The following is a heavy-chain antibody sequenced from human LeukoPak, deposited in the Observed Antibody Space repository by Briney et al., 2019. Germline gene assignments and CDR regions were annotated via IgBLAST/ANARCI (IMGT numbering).Heavy chain of an antibody. J-gene: IGHJ6*03. Sequence: GGSLRLSCAASGLTVSSNYMSWVRQAPGKGLEWVSSISSSSSYIYYADSVKGRFTISRDNAKNSLYLQMNSLRAEDTAVYYCARDLPDILTGYYYYYMDVWGKGTTVTVSS. CDR2: ISSSSSYI. V-gene: IGHV3-21*01. CDR1: GLTVSSNY. CDR3: ARDLPDILTGYYYYYMDV. D-gene: IGHD3-9*01.